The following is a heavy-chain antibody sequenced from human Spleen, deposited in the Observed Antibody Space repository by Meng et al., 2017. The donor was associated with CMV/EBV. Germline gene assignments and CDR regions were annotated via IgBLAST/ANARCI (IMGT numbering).Heavy chain of an antibody. Sequence: SCKASGGTFSSYAISWVRQAPGQGLEWMGGIIPIFGTANYAQKFQGRVTITTDESTSTAYMELSSLRSEDTAVYYCARETSDAFDIWGQGTMVTVSS. V-gene: IGHV1-69*05. CDR3: ARETSDAFDI. CDR1: GGTFSSYA. J-gene: IGHJ3*02. CDR2: IIPIFGTA.